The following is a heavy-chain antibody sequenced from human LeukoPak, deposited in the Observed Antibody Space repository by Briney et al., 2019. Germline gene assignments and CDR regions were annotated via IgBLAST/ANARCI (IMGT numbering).Heavy chain of an antibody. CDR2: ISYDGSNK. CDR3: AKDPLKHRNMDYYYMDV. CDR1: GFTFSSYA. Sequence: SGGSLRLSCAASGFTFSSYAMHWVRQAPGKGLEWVAVISYDGSNKYYADSVKGRFTISRDNSKNTLYLQMNSLRAEDTAVYYCAKDPLKHRNMDYYYMDVWGKGTTVTVSS. V-gene: IGHV3-30*04. J-gene: IGHJ6*03. D-gene: IGHD1-14*01.